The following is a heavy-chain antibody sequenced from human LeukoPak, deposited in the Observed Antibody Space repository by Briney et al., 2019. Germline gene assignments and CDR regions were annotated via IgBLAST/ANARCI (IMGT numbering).Heavy chain of an antibody. CDR1: GFTFSSYG. V-gene: IGHV4-34*01. Sequence: GSLRLSCAASGFTFSSYGMHWIRQPPGKGLEWIGEINHSGSTNYNPSLKSRVTISVDTSKNQFSLKLSSVTAADTAVYYCARGWYRPYYYGMDVWGQGTTVTVSS. J-gene: IGHJ6*02. CDR2: INHSGST. CDR3: ARGWYRPYYYGMDV. D-gene: IGHD6-13*01.